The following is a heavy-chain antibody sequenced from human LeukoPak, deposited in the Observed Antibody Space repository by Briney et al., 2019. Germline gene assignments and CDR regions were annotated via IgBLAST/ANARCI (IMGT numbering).Heavy chain of an antibody. D-gene: IGHD3-22*01. Sequence: LRLSCAASGFTFSSYAMSWVRQAPGKGLEWIGYIYYSGSTYYNPSLKSRVTISVDTSKNQFSLKLSSVTAADTAVYYCARDSDRYYFDYWGQGTLVTVSS. CDR3: ARDSDRYYFDY. J-gene: IGHJ4*02. CDR1: GFTFSSYA. CDR2: IYYSGST. V-gene: IGHV4-31*02.